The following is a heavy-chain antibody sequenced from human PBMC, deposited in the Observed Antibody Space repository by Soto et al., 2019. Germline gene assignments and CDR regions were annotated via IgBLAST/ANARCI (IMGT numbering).Heavy chain of an antibody. D-gene: IGHD4-17*01. Sequence: PSETLSLTCAVSGGSICSGGYSWSWIRQPPGKGLEWIGYIYHSGSTYYNPSLKSRVTISVDRPKNQFSLKLSSVTAADTAVYYCARVGTTVTTGYFDYWGQGTLLTVSS. J-gene: IGHJ4*02. CDR2: IYHSGST. V-gene: IGHV4-30-2*01. CDR1: GGSICSGGYS. CDR3: ARVGTTVTTGYFDY.